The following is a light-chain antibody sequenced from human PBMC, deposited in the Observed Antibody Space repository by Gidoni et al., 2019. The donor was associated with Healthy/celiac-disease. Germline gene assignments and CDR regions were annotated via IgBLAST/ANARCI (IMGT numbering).Light chain of an antibody. J-gene: IGKJ5*01. CDR2: AGS. CDR3: QQSYSTPPIT. V-gene: IGKV1-39*01. CDR1: QSISSY. Sequence: DIQITQSPSSLSASVGDRVTITCRASQSISSYLNWYQQKPGKAPKLLIYAGSSLQSGVPSRFSGSGSGPDFTLTSSSLQPEDFATYYCQQSYSTPPITFGQGTRREIK.